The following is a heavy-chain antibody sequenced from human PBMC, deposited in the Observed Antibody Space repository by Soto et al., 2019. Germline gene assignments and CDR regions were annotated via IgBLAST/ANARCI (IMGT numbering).Heavy chain of an antibody. Sequence: QVQLVQSGAEVKKPGSSVKVSCKASGGTFSSYAISWVRQAPGQGLEWMGGIIPIFGTANYAQKFQGRVKITADKSTSTAYMELSSLRIEDTDVYYCARGLSIAAHAGYFDYWGQGTLVTVSS. J-gene: IGHJ4*02. V-gene: IGHV1-69*06. CDR1: GGTFSSYA. D-gene: IGHD6-6*01. CDR3: ARGLSIAAHAGYFDY. CDR2: IIPIFGTA.